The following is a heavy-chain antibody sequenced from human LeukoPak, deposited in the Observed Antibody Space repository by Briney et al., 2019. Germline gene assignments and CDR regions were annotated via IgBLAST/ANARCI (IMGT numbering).Heavy chain of an antibody. D-gene: IGHD7-27*01. CDR3: AKELNRGLPDY. Sequence: SVKVSCKASGGTFSSYAISWVRQAPGQGLEWMGGIIPIFGTANYAQKFQGRVTITADESTSTAYMELSSLRVEDTAVYYCAKELNRGLPDYWGQGTLVTVPS. J-gene: IGHJ4*02. CDR1: GGTFSSYA. V-gene: IGHV1-69*13. CDR2: IIPIFGTA.